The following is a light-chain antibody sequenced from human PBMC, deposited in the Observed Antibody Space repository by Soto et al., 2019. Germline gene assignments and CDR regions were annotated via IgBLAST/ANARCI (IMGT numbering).Light chain of an antibody. V-gene: IGKV1-39*01. J-gene: IGKJ2*01. Sequence: IQMTQSPSSLSASVGDRVTITCRASQRVTTYVNWYQQKPGGAPKLLITTSGTLQRGVPSRFSGSGSGTEFTLTSTTLQPVDFATYFCQQTYTTPYTFGQGTQLEI. CDR2: TSG. CDR1: QRVTTY. CDR3: QQTYTTPYT.